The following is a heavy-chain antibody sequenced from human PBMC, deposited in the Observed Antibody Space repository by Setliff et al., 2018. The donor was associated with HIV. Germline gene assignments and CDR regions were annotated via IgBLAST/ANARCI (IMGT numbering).Heavy chain of an antibody. J-gene: IGHJ4*02. D-gene: IGHD2-2*02. Sequence: SETLSLTCTVSAASIRGHYWSWIRQSPGKGLEWIGNFYYTGSTDYNPSFKSRVTISLGKSNNQISLNLSSATAADTTVYYCARHTVFVRYFDHWGQGMLVTVSS. CDR3: ARHTVFVRYFDH. V-gene: IGHV4-59*11. CDR2: FYYTGST. CDR1: AASIRGHY.